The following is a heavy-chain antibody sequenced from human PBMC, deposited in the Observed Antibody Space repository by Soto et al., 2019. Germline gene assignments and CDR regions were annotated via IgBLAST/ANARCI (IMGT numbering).Heavy chain of an antibody. D-gene: IGHD6-19*01. CDR1: GFSLSSTRMA. CDR2: IYWDDDK. CDR3: AHIVVAGLGYYFDY. Sequence: QITLKESGPTLVKPTQTLTLTCTFSGFSLSSTRMAVGWIRQPPGKALEWLALIYWDDDKRYSPFLKSRLTITNHTAXTQVVLTMSNMDPVDTARYYCAHIVVAGLGYYFDYWGQGTLVTVSS. V-gene: IGHV2-5*02. J-gene: IGHJ4*02.